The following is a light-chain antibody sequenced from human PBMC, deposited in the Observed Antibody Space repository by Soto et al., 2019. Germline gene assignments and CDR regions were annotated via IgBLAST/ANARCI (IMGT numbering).Light chain of an antibody. V-gene: IGLV2-14*01. Sequence: QSVLTQPASVSGSPGQSITISCTGARTDVGRYNYVSWYQVHPGNATKLMIYEVSNRPSWVSDRFSGSKAGNTASLTISGLQPEDEGDYYCQSYESSLSVYVFGTGTKLTVL. CDR2: EVS. CDR1: RTDVGRYNY. CDR3: QSYESSLSVYV. J-gene: IGLJ1*01.